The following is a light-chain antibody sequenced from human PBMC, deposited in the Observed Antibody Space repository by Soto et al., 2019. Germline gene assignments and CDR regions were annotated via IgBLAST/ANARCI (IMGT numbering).Light chain of an antibody. CDR2: AAS. Sequence: DIQMTQSPSSLSASVGDRVTITCRASQSISSYLNWYQQKPGKAPKVLIYAASSLQSGVPSRFSGSGSGTDFTLTISSLQPEDFATYYCQQRYSSLPTFGQGTKVDI. J-gene: IGKJ1*01. V-gene: IGKV1-39*01. CDR1: QSISSY. CDR3: QQRYSSLPT.